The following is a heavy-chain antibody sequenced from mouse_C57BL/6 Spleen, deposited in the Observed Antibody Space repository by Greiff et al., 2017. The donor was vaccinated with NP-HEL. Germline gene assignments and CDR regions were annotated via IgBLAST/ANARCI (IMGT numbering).Heavy chain of an antibody. V-gene: IGHV14-2*01. CDR3: ARSGAQDVGYFGY. Sequence: VQLQQSGAELVKPGASVKLSCTASGFNITDYYMHWVKQRTEQGLEWIGRIDPEDGETKYAPKFQGKATITADTSSNPAYLQLSILTSEDTAVYYCARSGAQDVGYFGYWGQGTTLTVSS. CDR1: GFNITDYY. CDR2: IDPEDGET. J-gene: IGHJ2*01. D-gene: IGHD3-2*02.